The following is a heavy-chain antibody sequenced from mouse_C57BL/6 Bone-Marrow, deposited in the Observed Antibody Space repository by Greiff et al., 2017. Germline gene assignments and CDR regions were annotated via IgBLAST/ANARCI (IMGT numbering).Heavy chain of an antibody. Sequence: EVQRVESGGGLVQPGGSLKLSCAASGFTFSDYYMYWVRQTPEKRLEWVAYISNGGGSTYYPDTVKGRFTISRDNAKNTLYLQMSRLKSEDTAMYYCARHTGDLLWLMGFAYWGQGTLVTVSA. CDR3: ARHTGDLLWLMGFAY. CDR2: ISNGGGST. D-gene: IGHD2-1*01. CDR1: GFTFSDYY. V-gene: IGHV5-12*01. J-gene: IGHJ3*01.